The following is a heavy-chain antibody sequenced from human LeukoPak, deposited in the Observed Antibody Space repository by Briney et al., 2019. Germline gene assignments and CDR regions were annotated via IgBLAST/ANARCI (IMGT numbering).Heavy chain of an antibody. CDR3: ARGGYYDFWSGLISTFDY. J-gene: IGHJ4*02. CDR1: GGTFSSYA. D-gene: IGHD3-3*01. V-gene: IGHV1-69*13. Sequence: SVKVSCKASGGTFSSYAISWVRQAPGQGLEWMGGIIPIFGTANYAQKFQGRVTITADESTSTAYMELSSLRSDDTAVYYCARGGYYDFWSGLISTFDYWGQGTLVTVSS. CDR2: IIPIFGTA.